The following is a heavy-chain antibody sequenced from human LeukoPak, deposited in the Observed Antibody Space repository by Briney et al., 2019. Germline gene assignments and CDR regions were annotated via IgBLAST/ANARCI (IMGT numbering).Heavy chain of an antibody. CDR2: TIPIFGIA. J-gene: IGHJ5*02. Sequence: ASVKVSCKASGGTFSSYAISWVRQAPGQGLEWMGRTIPIFGIANYAQKFQGRVTITADKSTSTAYMELSSLRSEDTAVYYCARDGDYYGSGSYYNEDWFDPWGQGTLVTVSS. D-gene: IGHD3-10*01. CDR1: GGTFSSYA. V-gene: IGHV1-69*04. CDR3: ARDGDYYGSGSYYNEDWFDP.